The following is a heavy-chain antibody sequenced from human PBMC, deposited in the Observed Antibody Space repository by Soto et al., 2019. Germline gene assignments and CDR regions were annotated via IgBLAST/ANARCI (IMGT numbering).Heavy chain of an antibody. CDR2: INAGNGRE. CDR3: ARGGGWVGEASFDS. Sequence: QVQLEQSGAEVKKPGASVKVSCKTSGYTFTSYTLHWVRQAPGQGLEWMGWINAGNGREKYSQRFQDRVSLSTDKPATTAYRELRSPRSEDTAVYFCARGGGWVGEASFDSWGQGTQVTVSS. J-gene: IGHJ4*02. V-gene: IGHV1-3*01. D-gene: IGHD3-10*01. CDR1: GYTFTSYT.